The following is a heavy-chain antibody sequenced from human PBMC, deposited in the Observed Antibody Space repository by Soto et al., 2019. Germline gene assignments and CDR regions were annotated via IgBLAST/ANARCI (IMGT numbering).Heavy chain of an antibody. CDR3: AKDEVDYGDSSTVVDY. CDR2: ISGSGGST. CDR1: GFTFSSYA. D-gene: IGHD4-17*01. Sequence: GGSLRLSCAASGFTFSSYAMSWVRQAPGKGLEWVSAISGSGGSTYYADSVKGRFTISRDNSKNTLYLQMNSLRAEDTAVYYCAKDEVDYGDSSTVVDYWGQGTLVTVSS. J-gene: IGHJ4*02. V-gene: IGHV3-23*01.